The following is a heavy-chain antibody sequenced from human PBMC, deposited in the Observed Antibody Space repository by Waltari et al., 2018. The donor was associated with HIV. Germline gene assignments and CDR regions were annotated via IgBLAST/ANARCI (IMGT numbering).Heavy chain of an antibody. V-gene: IGHV3-48*02. CDR1: GFTFSGYS. CDR3: ARSKSYGMDV. Sequence: EVQLVESGGGLVQPGGSLRLSCPASGFTFSGYSMSWVRQATGKGLEWRSYITSSGSIILYADSVKGRFTISRDNAKNSLYLQINSLRDEDTAVYYCARSKSYGMDVWGQGTTVTVSS. J-gene: IGHJ6*02. CDR2: ITSSGSII.